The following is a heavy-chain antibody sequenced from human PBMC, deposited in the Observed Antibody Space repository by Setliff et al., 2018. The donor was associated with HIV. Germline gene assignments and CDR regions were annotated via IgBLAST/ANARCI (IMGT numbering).Heavy chain of an antibody. Sequence: PSETLSLTCDVSGGSISSDSYYWAWIRQPPGKGLEWIGTIYYSGSTHYNPSLKSRLTISVDTSKNQVSLKLNSITAADTAIYYCARVRDPNWNYDMDVWGQGTTVTSP. V-gene: IGHV4-39*07. CDR2: IYYSGST. J-gene: IGHJ6*03. D-gene: IGHD1-1*01. CDR1: GGSISSDSYY. CDR3: ARVRDPNWNYDMDV.